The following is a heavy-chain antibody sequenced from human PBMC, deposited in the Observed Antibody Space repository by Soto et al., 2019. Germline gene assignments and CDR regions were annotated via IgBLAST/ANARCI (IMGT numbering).Heavy chain of an antibody. CDR2: IYYSGST. Sequence: SETLSLTCTVSCGSISSGGYYWSWIRQHPGKGLEWIGYIYYSGSTYYNPSLKSRVTISVDTSKNQFSLKLSSVTAADTAVYYCARGRIAATQFDYWGQGTLVTVSS. CDR1: CGSISSGGYY. CDR3: ARGRIAATQFDY. J-gene: IGHJ4*02. V-gene: IGHV4-31*03. D-gene: IGHD6-13*01.